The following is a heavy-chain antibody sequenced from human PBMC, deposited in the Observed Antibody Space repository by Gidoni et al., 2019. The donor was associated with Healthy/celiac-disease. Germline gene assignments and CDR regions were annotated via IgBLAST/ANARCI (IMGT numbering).Heavy chain of an antibody. V-gene: IGHV3-30-3*01. CDR2: ISYDGSKK. CDR3: ASPGGVIEVVNDAFDI. CDR1: GFTFISYA. D-gene: IGHD3-22*01. J-gene: IGHJ3*02. Sequence: QVQLVESGGGVVQPGRSLRLSCSASGFTFISYAMHWVRQAPGKGLEWVAVISYDGSKKYYAASVKGRFTISRDNSKNTLYLQMNSLRAEDTAVYYCASPGGVIEVVNDAFDIWGQGTMVTVSS.